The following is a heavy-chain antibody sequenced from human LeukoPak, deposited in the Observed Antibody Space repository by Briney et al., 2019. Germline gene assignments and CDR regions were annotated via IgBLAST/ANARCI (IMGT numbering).Heavy chain of an antibody. V-gene: IGHV3-23*01. CDR1: GFTFSSYA. J-gene: IGHJ6*02. CDR2: ISGSGGST. CDR3: ARAMVRAGNFRYYYYGMDV. Sequence: GGSLRLSCAASGFTFSSYAMSWVRQAPGKGLEWVSAISGSGGSTYYADSVKGRFTISRDNSKNTLYLQMNSLRAEDTAVYYCARAMVRAGNFRYYYYGMDVWGQGTTVTVSS. D-gene: IGHD3-10*01.